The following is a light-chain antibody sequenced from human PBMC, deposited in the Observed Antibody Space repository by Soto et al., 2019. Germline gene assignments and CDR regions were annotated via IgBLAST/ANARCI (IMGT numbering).Light chain of an antibody. CDR3: QQYKNLPIT. CDR1: QDISNY. Sequence: DVQMTQSPSSLSASVGDRVTITCQASQDISNYLNWYQQKPGKAPKLLIYHASKLETGAPSRFSGSGSGTDFTFTISSLQPEDTATFYCQQYKNLPITFGQGTRLEIK. CDR2: HAS. V-gene: IGKV1-33*01. J-gene: IGKJ5*01.